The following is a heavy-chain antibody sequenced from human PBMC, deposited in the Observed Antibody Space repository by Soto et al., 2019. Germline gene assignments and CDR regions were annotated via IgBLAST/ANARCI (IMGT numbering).Heavy chain of an antibody. CDR2: ISYTGST. J-gene: IGHJ4*02. Sequence: PSETLSVTCTVSGGSITSFYWSWIRQTPGKGLEWIGHISYTGSTNYNPSLKSRVTIAVDTSKNQFSLNLTSVTAADTAVYYCAREGNGWYYYDYSGQRALFTLSP. CDR1: GGSITSFY. CDR3: AREGNGWYYYDY. V-gene: IGHV4-59*01. D-gene: IGHD6-19*01.